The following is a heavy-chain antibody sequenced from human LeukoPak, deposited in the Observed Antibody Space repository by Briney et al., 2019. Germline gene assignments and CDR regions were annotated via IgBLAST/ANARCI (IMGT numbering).Heavy chain of an antibody. J-gene: IGHJ4*02. CDR1: GFTFSSYS. CDR3: ARDLGSWCNGVY. D-gene: IGHD6-13*01. V-gene: IGHV3-21*01. CDR2: ISSSSSYI. Sequence: GGSLRLSCAASGFTFSSYSMNWVRQAPGKGLEWVSSISSSSSYIYYADSVKGRFTISRDNAKNSLYLQMNSLRAEDTAVYYCARDLGSWCNGVYWGQGTLVTVSS.